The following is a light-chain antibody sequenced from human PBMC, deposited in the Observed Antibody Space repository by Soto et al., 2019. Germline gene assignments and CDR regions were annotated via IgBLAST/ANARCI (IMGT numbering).Light chain of an antibody. Sequence: EIVMTQSPATLSVSPGERATLSCRASQSVSSNLAWYQQKPGQAPRLLISGASARATDIPARFSGSGSGTDFTLTISSLQSEDFAIYYCQQYYNSPLSFGGGTKVEIK. CDR1: QSVSSN. V-gene: IGKV3-15*01. J-gene: IGKJ4*01. CDR2: GAS. CDR3: QQYYNSPLS.